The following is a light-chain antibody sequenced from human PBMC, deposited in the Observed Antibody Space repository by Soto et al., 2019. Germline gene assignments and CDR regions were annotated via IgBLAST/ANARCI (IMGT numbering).Light chain of an antibody. Sequence: QSVLTQPASVSGSPGQSITISCAGSSSDVGYYNYVSWYQRHPGEAPKLIIYEVSNRPSGVSNRFSGSKSGDTATLTISGVQSDDEADYYCSSFTSSSSVIFGGGTKVTVL. CDR3: SSFTSSSSVI. CDR2: EVS. J-gene: IGLJ2*01. V-gene: IGLV2-14*01. CDR1: SSDVGYYNY.